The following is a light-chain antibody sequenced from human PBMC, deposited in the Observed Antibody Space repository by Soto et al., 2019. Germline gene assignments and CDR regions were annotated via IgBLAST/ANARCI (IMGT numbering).Light chain of an antibody. Sequence: EIVMTQSPATLSVSPGERATLSCRASQSVSSNLAWYQEKRGQAPRLLIYGASTRATGIPARFSGSGSGTEFPLTISSLQPDDFAAYYCQQYYTWLTFGQGTKLEIK. CDR1: QSVSSN. J-gene: IGKJ2*01. CDR2: GAS. V-gene: IGKV3-15*01. CDR3: QQYYTWLT.